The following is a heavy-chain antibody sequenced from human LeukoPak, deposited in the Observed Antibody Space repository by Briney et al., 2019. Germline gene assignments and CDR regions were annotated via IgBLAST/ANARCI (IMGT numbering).Heavy chain of an antibody. Sequence: PSETLSLTCTVSGGSISSYYWSWIRQPPGKGLEWIGYIYYSGSTNYNPSLKSRVTISVYTSKNQFSLKLSSVTAADTAVYYCARHTGSGSSFDYWGQGTLVTVSS. CDR2: IYYSGST. CDR1: GGSISSYY. J-gene: IGHJ4*02. D-gene: IGHD3-10*01. V-gene: IGHV4-59*08. CDR3: ARHTGSGSSFDY.